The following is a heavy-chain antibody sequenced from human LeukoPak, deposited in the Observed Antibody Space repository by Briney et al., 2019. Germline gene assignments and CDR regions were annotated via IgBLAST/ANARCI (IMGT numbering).Heavy chain of an antibody. J-gene: IGHJ6*02. CDR1: GGTFSSYA. V-gene: IGHV1-69*13. CDR3: ARGAIDIDGMDV. CDR2: IIPIFGTA. Sequence: SVKVSCKASGGTFSSYAISWVRQAPGQGLEWMGGIIPIFGTANYAQEFQSRVTITADESTSTAYMELSSLRSEDTAVYYCARGAIDIDGMDVWGQGTTVTVSS. D-gene: IGHD3-9*01.